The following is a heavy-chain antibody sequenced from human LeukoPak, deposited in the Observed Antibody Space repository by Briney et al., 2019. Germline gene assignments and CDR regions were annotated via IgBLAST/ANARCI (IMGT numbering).Heavy chain of an antibody. J-gene: IGHJ4*02. CDR2: INHSGST. CDR1: GGSFSGYY. CDR3: ARGWRLHLGELSLYRARGHLDY. Sequence: SETLSLTCAVYGGSFSGYYWSWIRQPPGKGLEWIGEINHSGSTNYNPSLKSRVTISVDTSKNQFSLKLSSVTAADTAVYYCARGWRLHLGELSLYRARGHLDYWGQGTLVTVSS. D-gene: IGHD3-16*02. V-gene: IGHV4-34*01.